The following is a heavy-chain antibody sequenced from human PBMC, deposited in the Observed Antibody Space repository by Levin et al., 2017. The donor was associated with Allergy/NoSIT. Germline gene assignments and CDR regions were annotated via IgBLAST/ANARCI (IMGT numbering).Heavy chain of an antibody. CDR2: ISSSGSSI. D-gene: IGHD3-22*01. CDR1: GISFSTYS. Sequence: GESLKISCAASGISFSTYSMNWVRQAPGKGLEWVSSISSSGSSIYYADSVKGRFTISRDNAKNSLYLQMNSLRAEDTAVYYCASGLWGVRLLRSNEFDNYFDYWGQGTLVTVSS. V-gene: IGHV3-21*01. J-gene: IGHJ4*02. CDR3: ASGLWGVRLLRSNEFDNYFDY.